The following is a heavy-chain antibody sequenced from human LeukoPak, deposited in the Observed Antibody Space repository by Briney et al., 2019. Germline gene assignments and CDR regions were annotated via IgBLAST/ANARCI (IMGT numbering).Heavy chain of an antibody. V-gene: IGHV3-23*01. CDR1: GFTFSSYA. D-gene: IGHD2-15*01. J-gene: IGHJ3*02. CDR3: AKDSIYCSGGRCYFVAFDI. CDR2: ISGSGGST. Sequence: GGSLRLSCAASGFTFSSYAMSWVRQAPGKGLEWVSAISGSGGSTYYADSVKGRFTISRDNSKNTLYLQMNSLRAEDTAVYYCAKDSIYCSGGRCYFVAFDIWGQGKMVNGSS.